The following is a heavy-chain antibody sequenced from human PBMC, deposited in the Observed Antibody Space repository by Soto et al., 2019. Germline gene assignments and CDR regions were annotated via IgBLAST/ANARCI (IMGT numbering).Heavy chain of an antibody. CDR3: ARDNDGHDN. Sequence: QVQLQQWGAGLLKPSETLSLTWAVSGGSFCGYYWSWLRPPPGRGLEWSGAIHHSGSTTSNPSLRSRGTISVDTSKSQFTPKLSPVTDADTAVYYCARDNDGHDNWGQGTQVTVSS. J-gene: IGHJ4*02. CDR1: GGSFCGYY. CDR2: IHHSGST. D-gene: IGHD1-1*01. V-gene: IGHV4-34*01.